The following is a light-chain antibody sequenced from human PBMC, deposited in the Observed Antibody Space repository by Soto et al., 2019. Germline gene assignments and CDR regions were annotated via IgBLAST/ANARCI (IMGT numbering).Light chain of an antibody. J-gene: IGLJ2*01. CDR2: DVN. Sequence: QSALTQPASVSGSPGQSITIACTGTSSDIGGYNYVSWFQPHPGKAPKLIIYDVNNRPSGVSNRFSGSKSGTTASLAISGLQAEDEAEYYCSSYAGTNTLVLFGGGIKLTVL. CDR3: SSYAGTNTLVL. CDR1: SSDIGGYNY. V-gene: IGLV2-14*01.